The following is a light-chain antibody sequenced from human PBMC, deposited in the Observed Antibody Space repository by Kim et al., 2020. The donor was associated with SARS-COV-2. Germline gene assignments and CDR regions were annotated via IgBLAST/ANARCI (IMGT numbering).Light chain of an antibody. V-gene: IGLV6-57*03. Sequence: VTISCARGSGSIAGNDVQWYQQRPGSAPTTVLYEGNQRPSGVPERFSGSIDSSSNSASLTISGLKTEDEADYYCQSYDSSHHVVFGGGTQLTVL. CDR3: QSYDSSHHVV. CDR2: EGN. CDR1: SGSIAGND. J-gene: IGLJ2*01.